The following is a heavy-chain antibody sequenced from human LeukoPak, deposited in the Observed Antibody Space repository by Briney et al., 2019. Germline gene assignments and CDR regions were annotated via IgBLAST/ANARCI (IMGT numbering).Heavy chain of an antibody. Sequence: PGGSLRLSCAVSGFTVSSNYLNWVRQAPGKGLEWVSLLYSAGNTFYADSVKGRFTISRDNSKNTFFLQMNSLRAEDTAVYYCASQFYGGTHLPLAYWGQGTLVTVSS. D-gene: IGHD4-23*01. J-gene: IGHJ4*02. CDR1: GFTVSSNY. CDR3: ASQFYGGTHLPLAY. V-gene: IGHV3-66*04. CDR2: LYSAGNT.